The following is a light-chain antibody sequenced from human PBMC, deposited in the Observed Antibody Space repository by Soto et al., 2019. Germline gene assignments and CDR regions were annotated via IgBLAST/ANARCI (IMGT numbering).Light chain of an antibody. CDR2: GNT. CDR3: LSFDSSLSVV. J-gene: IGLJ2*01. CDR1: SSNIGAGYD. V-gene: IGLV1-40*01. Sequence: QSVLTHPPSVSGAPGQRVTISCTGSSSNIGAGYDVHWYQQLPGRAPKLLIYGNTNRPSGVPDRFSGSKSGTSASLAITGIQAEDEADYYCLSFDSSLSVVFGGGTKLTVL.